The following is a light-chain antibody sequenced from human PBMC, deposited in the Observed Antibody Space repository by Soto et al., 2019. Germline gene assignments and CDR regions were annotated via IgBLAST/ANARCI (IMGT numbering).Light chain of an antibody. CDR1: SSDVGGYNY. Sequence: QSALTQPASVSGSPGQSITISCPGTSSDVGGYNYVSWYQQHPGKAPKLMIYDVSNRPSGVSNRFSGSKSGNTASLTISGLQAEDEADYYCSSYRSSSKRVFGTGTKVTVL. J-gene: IGLJ1*01. V-gene: IGLV2-14*03. CDR3: SSYRSSSKRV. CDR2: DVS.